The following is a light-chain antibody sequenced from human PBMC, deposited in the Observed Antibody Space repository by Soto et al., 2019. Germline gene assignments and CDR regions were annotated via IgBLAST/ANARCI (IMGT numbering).Light chain of an antibody. CDR2: GAS. Sequence: EIVLTQSPGTLSLSPGERATLSCRASPSISSIYLAWFQQKPGQAPRLLIYGASSRATGIPDRFSGSGSGTDFTLTISRLEPEDFAVYYCQQYGSSLPWTFGQGTKVDIK. CDR1: PSISSIY. J-gene: IGKJ1*01. V-gene: IGKV3-20*01. CDR3: QQYGSSLPWT.